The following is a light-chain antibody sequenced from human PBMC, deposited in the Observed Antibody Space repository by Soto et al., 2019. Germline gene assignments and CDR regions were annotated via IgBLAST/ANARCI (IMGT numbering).Light chain of an antibody. CDR1: SSDVGGSNF. CDR2: DVA. J-gene: IGLJ2*01. Sequence: QSALTQPASVSDSPGQSITISCTGTSSDVGGSNFVSWYQQHPGKPPKLIIYDVANRPSGVSDRFSGSKSGNTASLTISALQAEDEADYYCTSYTSVTIVVFGGGTKLTVL. CDR3: TSYTSVTIVV. V-gene: IGLV2-14*03.